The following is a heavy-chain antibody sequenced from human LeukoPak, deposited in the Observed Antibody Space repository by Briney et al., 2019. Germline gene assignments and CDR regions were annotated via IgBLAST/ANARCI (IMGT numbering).Heavy chain of an antibody. D-gene: IGHD3-16*01. Sequence: PGGSLRLSRAASGFTFSSYSMNWVRQAPGKGLEWVSSISSSSSYIYYADSVKGRFAISRDNAKNSLYLQMNSLRAEDTAVYYCARDNENGGLLAYPTLPDYWGQGTLVTVSS. CDR1: GFTFSSYS. CDR3: ARDNENGGLLAYPTLPDY. J-gene: IGHJ4*02. CDR2: ISSSSSYI. V-gene: IGHV3-21*01.